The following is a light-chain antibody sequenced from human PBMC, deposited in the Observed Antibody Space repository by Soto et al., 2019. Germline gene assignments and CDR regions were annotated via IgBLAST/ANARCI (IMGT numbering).Light chain of an antibody. CDR1: QSVSSGS. CDR3: QQYGSSPKT. J-gene: IGKJ1*01. CDR2: AAS. Sequence: EIVLTQSPGTLSLSPGERATLSCRASQSVSSGSLAWYQQNPGQAPRLLIYAASTRATGVPDRFSGSGSGTDFTLTISRLEPEDFAVYYCQQYGSSPKTFGQGTKVDI. V-gene: IGKV3-20*01.